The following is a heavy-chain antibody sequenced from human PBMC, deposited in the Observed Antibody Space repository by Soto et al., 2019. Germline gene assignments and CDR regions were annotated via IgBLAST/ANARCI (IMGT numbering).Heavy chain of an antibody. CDR3: ARRGPGTYFDY. V-gene: IGHV3-48*01. Sequence: PGGSLRLSCAASGFTFSTYSMNWVRQAPGKGLELVSYISSSSSTIFYTDSVKGRFTISRDNSKNTLYLQMNSLRTEDTAVYYCARRGPGTYFDYWGQGTLVTVSS. CDR1: GFTFSTYS. D-gene: IGHD6-13*01. J-gene: IGHJ4*02. CDR2: ISSSSSTI.